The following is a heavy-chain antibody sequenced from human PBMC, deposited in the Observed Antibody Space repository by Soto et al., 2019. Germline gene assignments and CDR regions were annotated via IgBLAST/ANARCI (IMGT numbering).Heavy chain of an antibody. V-gene: IGHV4-59*01. CDR1: GGSISSYY. Sequence: QVQLQESGPGLVKPSETLSLTCTVSGGSISSYYWSWIRQPPGKGLEWIGYIYYSGSTNYNPSLKSRVTISVDTSKNQFSLKLSSVTAADTAVYYCVRGLWSGYYNNYYYYMDVWGKGTTVTVSS. CDR3: VRGLWSGYYNNYYYYMDV. CDR2: IYYSGST. D-gene: IGHD3-3*01. J-gene: IGHJ6*03.